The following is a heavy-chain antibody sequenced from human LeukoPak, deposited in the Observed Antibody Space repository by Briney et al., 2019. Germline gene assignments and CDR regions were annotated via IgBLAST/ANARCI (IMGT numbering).Heavy chain of an antibody. J-gene: IGHJ4*02. CDR1: GGSVRSYY. CDR3: AREVTGTSGSFDY. V-gene: IGHV4-59*02. CDR2: IYYTGTT. Sequence: SETLSLTCTVSGGSVRSYYWTWMRQPPGKELEWLGYIYYTGTTNYDPSLKSRLTISVDTSKDHFSLKLSSVTAADTAVYYCAREVTGTSGSFDYWGQGALVTVSS. D-gene: IGHD6-19*01.